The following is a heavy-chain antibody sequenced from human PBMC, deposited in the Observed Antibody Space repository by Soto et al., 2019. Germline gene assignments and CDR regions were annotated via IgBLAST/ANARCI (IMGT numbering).Heavy chain of an antibody. CDR1: GFTFSDYY. D-gene: IGHD3-9*01. Sequence: PGGSLRLSCAASGFTFSDYYMSWIRQAPGKGLEWVSYISSSSSYTNYADSVKGRFTISRDNAKNSLYLQMNSLRAEDTAVYYCARGGPILTSSNWFDPRAQRTPVTVSS. J-gene: IGHJ5*02. CDR2: ISSSSSYT. V-gene: IGHV3-11*06. CDR3: ARGGPILTSSNWFDP.